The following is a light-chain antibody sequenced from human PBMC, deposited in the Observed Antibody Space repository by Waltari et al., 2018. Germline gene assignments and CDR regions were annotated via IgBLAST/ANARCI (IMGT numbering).Light chain of an antibody. Sequence: DIVMTQSQLSLSVTPGEPASISCRSGQSPLYSDEYNYLDWYQQKPGQSPQPLIYLGSNRASGVPERFSGSGSGTDFTLEITRVEAEDVAVYYCMQALQTPWTFGQGTRLEIK. J-gene: IGKJ1*01. CDR3: MQALQTPWT. CDR1: QSPLYSDEYNY. V-gene: IGKV2-28*01. CDR2: LGS.